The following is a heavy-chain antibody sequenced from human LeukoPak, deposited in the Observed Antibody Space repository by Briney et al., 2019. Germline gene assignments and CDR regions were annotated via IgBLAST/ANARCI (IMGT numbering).Heavy chain of an antibody. CDR1: GFTFDDYA. CDR2: ISWNSGSI. V-gene: IGHV3-9*03. CDR3: AKEAIIASAFDI. Sequence: PGGFLTLSCAASGFTFDDYAMHWVRQAPGKGLEWVSGISWNSGSIGYADSVKGRFTISRDNAKNSLYLQMNSLRAEDMALYYCAKEAIIASAFDIWGQGTVVTVSS. D-gene: IGHD6-13*01. J-gene: IGHJ3*02.